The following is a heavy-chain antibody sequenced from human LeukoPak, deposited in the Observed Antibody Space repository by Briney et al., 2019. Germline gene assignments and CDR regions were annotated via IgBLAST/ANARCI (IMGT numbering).Heavy chain of an antibody. V-gene: IGHV4-39*07. J-gene: IGHJ5*02. D-gene: IGHD3-22*01. CDR1: GDSISSSNYY. Sequence: SETLSLTCTVSGDSISSSNYYWGWIRQPPGTGLEWIGSISYSGSTYYNPSLKSRVTISVDTSKNQFSLKLSSVTAADTAVYYCARVLTRQHYDSSGYWGWFDPWGQGTLVTVSS. CDR3: ARVLTRQHYDSSGYWGWFDP. CDR2: ISYSGST.